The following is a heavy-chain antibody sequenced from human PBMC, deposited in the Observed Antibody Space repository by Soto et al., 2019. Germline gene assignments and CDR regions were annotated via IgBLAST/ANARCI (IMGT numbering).Heavy chain of an antibody. J-gene: IGHJ4*02. CDR3: ATAPGY. V-gene: IGHV4-30-2*01. CDR1: GGSISSGGYS. Sequence: QLQLLESGSGLVKPSQTLSLTCAVSGGSISSGGYSWGWIRQPPGKGLEWIGYIYNRVSTYYNPSIKSRVTISVDRSKNQFSLRLSSVTAADKAVYYCATAPGYWGQGTLVTVSS. CDR2: IYNRVST.